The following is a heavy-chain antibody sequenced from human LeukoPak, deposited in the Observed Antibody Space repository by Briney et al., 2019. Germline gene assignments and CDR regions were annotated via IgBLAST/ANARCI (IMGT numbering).Heavy chain of an antibody. Sequence: ASVKVSCKASGYSFTGYYMHWVRQAPGQGLEWMGWINPNSGDTNFAQNFQGRVTMTRDTSISTVYMELSSLRSEDTAVYYCARGMVLFDPWGQGTLVTVSS. CDR2: INPNSGDT. J-gene: IGHJ5*02. V-gene: IGHV1-2*02. D-gene: IGHD1-14*01. CDR3: ARGMVLFDP. CDR1: GYSFTGYY.